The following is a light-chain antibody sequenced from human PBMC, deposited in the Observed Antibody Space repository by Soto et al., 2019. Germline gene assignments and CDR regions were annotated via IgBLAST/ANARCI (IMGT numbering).Light chain of an antibody. CDR2: RNN. CDR1: SSNIGSNY. CDR3: AAWDDSLSGPV. J-gene: IGLJ2*01. Sequence: QSVLTQPPSRSGTPGQSVTISCSGSSSNIGSNYVYWYQQLPGTAPKLLIYRNNQRPSGVPDRISGSKSGTSASLAISGLRSEDEADYYCAAWDDSLSGPVFGGGTKLTVL. V-gene: IGLV1-47*01.